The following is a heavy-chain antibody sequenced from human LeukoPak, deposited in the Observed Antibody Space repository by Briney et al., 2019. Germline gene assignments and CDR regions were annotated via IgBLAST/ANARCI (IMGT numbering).Heavy chain of an antibody. V-gene: IGHV3-9*01. CDR2: TNWNGVNT. D-gene: IGHD5-12*01. CDR1: GFTFDDYA. CDR3: AKDLGNSGRDAFDV. J-gene: IGHJ3*01. Sequence: GRSLRLSCTASGFTFDDYAMHWVRQAPGKGLEWVSGTNWNGVNTNYADSLKGRFTISRDNAKNSLYLQMNALTIDDTAFYYCAKDLGNSGRDAFDVWGPGTMVTVSS.